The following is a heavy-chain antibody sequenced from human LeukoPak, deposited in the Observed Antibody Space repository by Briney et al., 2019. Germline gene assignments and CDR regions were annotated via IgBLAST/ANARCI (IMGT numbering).Heavy chain of an antibody. CDR1: GFTFSSYS. CDR3: ARVAAMIIDH. CDR2: ISSSNRYI. J-gene: IGHJ4*02. Sequence: GGSLRLSCAASGFTFSSYSMNWVRQAPGKGLEWVSSISSSNRYIYYADSVKGRFTISRDNAKNSLYLQMNSLRAEDTAVYYCARVAAMIIDHWGQGTLVSVSS. V-gene: IGHV3-21*01. D-gene: IGHD3-22*01.